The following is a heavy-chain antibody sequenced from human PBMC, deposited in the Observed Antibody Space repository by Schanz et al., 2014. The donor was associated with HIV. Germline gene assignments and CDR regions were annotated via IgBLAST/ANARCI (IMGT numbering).Heavy chain of an antibody. V-gene: IGHV3-33*06. J-gene: IGHJ5*02. CDR1: GFTFRSYG. D-gene: IGHD5-18*01. CDR3: VKAYSSGFSGAGS. Sequence: QVQLVESGGGVVQPGRSLRLSCAASGFTFRSYGMHWVRQAPGKGLEWVALIWYDGSNKIYADSVKGRFTISRDNSKNTLYLQMNSLRPEDTAIYYCVKAYSSGFSGAGSWGQGALVTVSS. CDR2: IWYDGSNK.